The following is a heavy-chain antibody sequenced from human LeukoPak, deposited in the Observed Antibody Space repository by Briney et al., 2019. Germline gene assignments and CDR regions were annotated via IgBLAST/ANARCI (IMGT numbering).Heavy chain of an antibody. CDR3: ARGLYYYDSSGHYPLNNWFDP. J-gene: IGHJ5*02. Sequence: SETLSLTCAVSGGSISSGGYSWSWIRQPPGKGLEWIGYIYHSGSTYYNPSLKSRVTISVDRSKNQFSLKLSSVTAADTAVYYCARGLYYYDSSGHYPLNNWFDPWGQGTLVTVSS. V-gene: IGHV4-30-2*01. CDR2: IYHSGST. D-gene: IGHD3-22*01. CDR1: GGSISSGGYS.